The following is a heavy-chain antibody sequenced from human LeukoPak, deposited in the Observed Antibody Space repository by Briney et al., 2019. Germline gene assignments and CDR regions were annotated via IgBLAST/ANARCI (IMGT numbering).Heavy chain of an antibody. Sequence: PGGSLRLSCAASGFTFSSYAMHWVRQPPGKGLEWVTMISYDGSTKYYTDSVKGRLTISRDNSKNTLYLQMNSLRTEDMALYYCARDHSLEYGNWFDPWGQGTLVTVSS. CDR2: ISYDGSTK. J-gene: IGHJ5*02. V-gene: IGHV3-30*04. CDR1: GFTFSSYA. D-gene: IGHD3-3*01. CDR3: ARDHSLEYGNWFDP.